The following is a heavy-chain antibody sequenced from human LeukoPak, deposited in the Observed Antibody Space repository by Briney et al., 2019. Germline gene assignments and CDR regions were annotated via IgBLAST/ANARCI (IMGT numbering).Heavy chain of an antibody. CDR2: ISSNGGST. J-gene: IGHJ4*02. CDR1: GFTFSSYA. V-gene: IGHV3-64D*06. Sequence: PGGSLRLSCSASGFTFSSYAMHWVRQAPGKGLEYVSAISSNGGSTYYADSVKGRFTISRDNSKNTLYLQMSSLRAEDTAVYHCVKGQYYYGSGSYYGDYWGQGTLVTVSS. D-gene: IGHD3-10*01. CDR3: VKGQYYYGSGSYYGDY.